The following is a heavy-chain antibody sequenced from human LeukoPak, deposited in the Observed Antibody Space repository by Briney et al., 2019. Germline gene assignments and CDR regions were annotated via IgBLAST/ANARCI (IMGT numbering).Heavy chain of an antibody. J-gene: IGHJ6*02. V-gene: IGHV1-2*03. D-gene: IGHD3-10*01. CDR3: ARSASWGSGSYYYYGMDV. Sequence: LGASVKVSCKASGYTFTGYYMHWVRQAPGQGLEWMGWINPNSGGTNYAQKFQGRVTMTRDTSISTAYMELSRLRSDDTAVYYCARSASWGSGSYYYYGMDVWGQGTTVTVSS. CDR1: GYTFTGYY. CDR2: INPNSGGT.